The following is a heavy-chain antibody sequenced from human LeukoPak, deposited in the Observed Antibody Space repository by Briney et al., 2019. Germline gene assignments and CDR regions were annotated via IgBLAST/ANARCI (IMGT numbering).Heavy chain of an antibody. Sequence: LTGGSLRLSCAASGFTLSRYAMSWVRQAPGKGLEWVSAISGSGGSTYYPDSVKGRFTISRDNSKNTLYLQMNNLRAEDTVVHYCAKSTGYSYGYFDYWGQGTLVTVSS. CDR2: ISGSGGST. D-gene: IGHD5-18*01. CDR3: AKSTGYSYGYFDY. V-gene: IGHV3-23*01. CDR1: GFTLSRYA. J-gene: IGHJ4*02.